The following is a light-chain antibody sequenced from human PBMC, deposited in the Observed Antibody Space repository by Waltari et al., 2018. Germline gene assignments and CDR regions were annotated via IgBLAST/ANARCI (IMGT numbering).Light chain of an antibody. J-gene: IGKJ4*01. V-gene: IGKV2-28*01. CDR1: QSLLHSNGYNY. CDR2: LGS. CDR3: MQALQTPLT. Sequence: DIVMTQSPLSLPVIPGEPASISCRSSQSLLHSNGYNYLDWYLQKPGQSPQLLIYLGSNRASGVTDRFSGSGSGTDFTLKISRVEAEDVGVYYCMQALQTPLTFGGGTKVEIK.